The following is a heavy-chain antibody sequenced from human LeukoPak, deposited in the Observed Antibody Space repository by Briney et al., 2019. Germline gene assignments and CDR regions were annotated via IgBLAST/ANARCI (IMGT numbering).Heavy chain of an antibody. J-gene: IGHJ4*02. CDR1: GFTVRSNY. Sequence: GGSVKLFCAASGFTVRSNYMSWVGQAPGKGLEWVSVIYSGGSTYYAESVKSIFTISRHNSKNTLYLQMNSLRAEDTAVYYCARGGGTVPRRGYYFDYWGRGPRVTVSS. D-gene: IGHD4-17*01. CDR2: IYSGGST. V-gene: IGHV3-53*04. CDR3: ARGGGTVPRRGYYFDY.